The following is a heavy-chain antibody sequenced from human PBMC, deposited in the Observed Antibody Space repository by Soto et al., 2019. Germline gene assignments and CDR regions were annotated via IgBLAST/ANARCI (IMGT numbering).Heavy chain of an antibody. V-gene: IGHV3-23*01. Sequence: EVQLLESGGGLVQPGGSLRLSCAASGFTFSSYAMSWVRQAPGKGLEWVSAISGSGGSTYYADSVKGRFTISRDNSKNTLYLQMNSLRAEDTAVYYCAXXXXXPAAIQDYYYGMDVWGQGTTVTVSS. J-gene: IGHJ6*02. CDR2: ISGSGGST. CDR3: AXXXXXPAAIQDYYYGMDV. D-gene: IGHD2-2*01. CDR1: GFTFSSYA.